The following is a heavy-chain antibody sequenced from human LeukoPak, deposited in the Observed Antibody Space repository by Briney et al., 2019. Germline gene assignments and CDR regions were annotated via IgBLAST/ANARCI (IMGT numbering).Heavy chain of an antibody. V-gene: IGHV1-18*01. CDR1: GYTFTSYG. CDR3: ARVVGATLDVWFDP. CDR2: ISAYNGNT. D-gene: IGHD1-26*01. Sequence: ASVKVSCKASGYTFTSYGISWVRQAPGQGLEWMGWISAYNGNTNYAQKLQGRVTMTTDTSTSTAYMELRSLRSDDTAVYYCARVVGATLDVWFDPWGQGTLVTVSS. J-gene: IGHJ5*02.